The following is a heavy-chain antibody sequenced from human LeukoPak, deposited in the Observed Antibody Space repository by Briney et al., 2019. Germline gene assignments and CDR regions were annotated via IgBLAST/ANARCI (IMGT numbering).Heavy chain of an antibody. D-gene: IGHD4/OR15-4a*01. CDR2: IYSGGNT. Sequence: GGSLRLSCTVSGFTVSSNSMSWVRQAPGKGLEWVSFIYSGGNTHYSDSVKGRFTISRDNSKNTLYLQMNSLRAEDTAVYYCARRAGAYSHPYDYWGQGTLVTVSS. V-gene: IGHV3-53*01. J-gene: IGHJ4*02. CDR1: GFTVSSNS. CDR3: ARRAGAYSHPYDY.